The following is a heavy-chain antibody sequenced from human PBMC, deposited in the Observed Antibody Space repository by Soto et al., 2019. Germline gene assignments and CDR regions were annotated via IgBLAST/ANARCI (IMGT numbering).Heavy chain of an antibody. D-gene: IGHD3-3*01. CDR1: GGSISSGGSY. CDR2: IFYSDSF. J-gene: IGHJ4*02. V-gene: IGHV4-31*03. Sequence: QVQLQESGPGLVKSSQTLSLTCTVSGGSISSGGSYWSWIRQRPGKGLEWIGYIFYSDSFYYTPSLQGRVVILEDTSKNQFTLKLSSVTDADTAVYYCATAPETPPIFGVVRPYFFDFWGQGTLVTVSS. CDR3: ATAPETPPIFGVVRPYFFDF.